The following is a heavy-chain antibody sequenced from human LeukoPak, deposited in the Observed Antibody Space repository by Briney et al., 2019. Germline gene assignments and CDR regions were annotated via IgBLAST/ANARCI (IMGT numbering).Heavy chain of an antibody. V-gene: IGHV4-30-4*02. CDR1: GGSISSGDCY. J-gene: IGHJ4*02. Sequence: PSDTLSLTCTVSGGSISSGDCYWSWIHQPPGKGLEWIGYIYYSGSTYYNPSLKSRVTISVDTSKNQFSLKLSSVTAADTAVCYCARVDYGDYGFDYWGQGTLVTVSS. CDR3: ARVDYGDYGFDY. CDR2: IYYSGST. D-gene: IGHD4-17*01.